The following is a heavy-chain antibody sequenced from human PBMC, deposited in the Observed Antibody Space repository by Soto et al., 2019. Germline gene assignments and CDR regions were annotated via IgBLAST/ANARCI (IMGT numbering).Heavy chain of an antibody. V-gene: IGHV3-23*01. D-gene: IGHD3-22*01. CDR1: GFTFSTYA. Sequence: PGGSLRLSCAASGFTFSTYAMSWVRQAPGKGLEWVSAIRGSGGSAYYADSVKGRFTISRDSSKNTLYLQMNSLRAEDTAVYYCSKDSSGYYGVFDYWGQGTLVTVSS. J-gene: IGHJ4*02. CDR3: SKDSSGYYGVFDY. CDR2: IRGSGGSA.